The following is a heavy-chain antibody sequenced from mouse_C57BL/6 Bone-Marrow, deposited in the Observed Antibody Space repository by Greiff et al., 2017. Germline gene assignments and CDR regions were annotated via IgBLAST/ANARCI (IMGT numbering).Heavy chain of an antibody. J-gene: IGHJ3*01. V-gene: IGHV1-26*01. CDR3: ARGGWLPFAY. CDR1: GYTFTDYY. Sequence: EVQLQQSGPELVKPGASVKISCKASGYTFTDYYMNWVKQSHGKSLEWIGDINPNNGGTSYNQKFKGKGTLTVDKSSSTAYMELRSLTSEDSAVYYCARGGWLPFAYWGQGTLVTVSA. D-gene: IGHD2-3*01. CDR2: INPNNGGT.